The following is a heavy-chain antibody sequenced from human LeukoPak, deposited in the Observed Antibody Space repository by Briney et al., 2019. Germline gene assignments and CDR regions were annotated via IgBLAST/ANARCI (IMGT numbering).Heavy chain of an antibody. J-gene: IGHJ5*02. V-gene: IGHV3-23*01. Sequence: SGGSLRLSCATSGFTFDDAMHWVRQAPGKGLEWVSVISGGGGSTYYADSVKGRFTISRDNSKNTLFLQMNSLRAEDTAVYYCAKGGYCSSTSCYVGWFDPWGQGTLVTVSS. CDR1: GFTFDDA. CDR2: ISGGGGST. CDR3: AKGGYCSSTSCYVGWFDP. D-gene: IGHD2-2*01.